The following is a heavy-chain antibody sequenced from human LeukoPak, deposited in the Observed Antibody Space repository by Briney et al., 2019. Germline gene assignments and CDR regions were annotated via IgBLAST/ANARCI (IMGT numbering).Heavy chain of an antibody. V-gene: IGHV1-24*01. CDR2: FDPEDGET. Sequence: ASVKVSCKVSGYTLTELSMHWVRQAPGKGLEWMGGFDPEDGETIYAQKLQGRVTMTEDTSTDTAYMELSRLRSEDTAVYYCATGIPLSSGSYHDFDYWGQGTLVTVSS. CDR1: GYTLTELS. J-gene: IGHJ4*02. CDR3: ATGIPLSSGSYHDFDY. D-gene: IGHD1-26*01.